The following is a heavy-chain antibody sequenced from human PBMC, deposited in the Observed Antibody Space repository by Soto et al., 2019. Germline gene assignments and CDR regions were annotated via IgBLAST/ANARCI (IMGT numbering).Heavy chain of an antibody. V-gene: IGHV4-31*03. CDR2: IYYSGST. CDR1: GGSISSGGYY. J-gene: IGHJ4*02. CDR3: ARSGYSYGPNPLLY. D-gene: IGHD5-18*01. Sequence: QVQLQESGPGLVKPSQTLSLTCTVSGGSISSGGYYWSWIRQHPGKGLEWIGYIYYSGSTNYNPSIKSRVTISVDTSKNQFSLKLSSVTAADTAVYYCARSGYSYGPNPLLYWGQGTLVTVSS.